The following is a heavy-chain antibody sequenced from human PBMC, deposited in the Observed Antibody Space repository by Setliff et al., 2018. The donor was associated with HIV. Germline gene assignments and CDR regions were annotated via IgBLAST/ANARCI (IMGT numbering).Heavy chain of an antibody. CDR1: GFTFSGSA. CDR3: TRLYSSGLDP. J-gene: IGHJ5*02. V-gene: IGHV3-73*01. CDR2: IRSKANSYAT. Sequence: GESLRLSCAGSGFTFSGSAMHWVRQASGKGLEWVGRIRSKANSYATAYAASVKGRFTISRDDSKNTAYLQMNSLKTEDTAVYYCTRLYSSGLDPWGQGTLVTVSS. D-gene: IGHD6-19*01.